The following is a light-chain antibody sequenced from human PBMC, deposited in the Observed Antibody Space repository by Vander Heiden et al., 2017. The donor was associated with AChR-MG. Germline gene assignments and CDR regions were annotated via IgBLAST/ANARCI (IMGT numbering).Light chain of an antibody. J-gene: IGKJ2*01. CDR2: DAS. Sequence: EIVLTQSPATLSLSPGDRATLSCRASQSVSSYLAWYQQKPGQAPRLLIYDASDRATGIPARFSGSGSGTDFTLTISSLEPEDFAVYYCQQRSNWPYTFGQRTKLEIK. V-gene: IGKV3-11*01. CDR3: QQRSNWPYT. CDR1: QSVSSY.